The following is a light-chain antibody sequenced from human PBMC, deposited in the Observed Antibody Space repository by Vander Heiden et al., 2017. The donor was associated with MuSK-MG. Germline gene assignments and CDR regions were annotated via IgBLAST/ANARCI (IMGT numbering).Light chain of an antibody. Sequence: DIVLTQSPATLSLSPGERATLSCRASQSVRTYLGWYQQKPGQAPRLLIYDASNRATGIPARFSGSGSGTDFTLTISSLEPEDSAVYYCQQRSDWITFGQGTRLEIK. V-gene: IGKV3-11*01. CDR2: DAS. CDR3: QQRSDWIT. CDR1: QSVRTY. J-gene: IGKJ5*01.